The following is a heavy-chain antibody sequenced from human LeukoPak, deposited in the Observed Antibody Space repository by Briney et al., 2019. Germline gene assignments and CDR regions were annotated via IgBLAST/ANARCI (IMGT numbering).Heavy chain of an antibody. CDR2: ISGSGGRT. Sequence: GGSLRLSCAASGFTFSSYAMSWVRQAPGKGLEWVSAISGSGGRTYYADSVKGRFTISRDNSKNTLYLQMNSLRAEDTAVYYCAKDFAIVVVTAIPLVEYWGQGTLVTVSS. J-gene: IGHJ4*02. D-gene: IGHD2-21*02. CDR3: AKDFAIVVVTAIPLVEY. V-gene: IGHV3-23*01. CDR1: GFTFSSYA.